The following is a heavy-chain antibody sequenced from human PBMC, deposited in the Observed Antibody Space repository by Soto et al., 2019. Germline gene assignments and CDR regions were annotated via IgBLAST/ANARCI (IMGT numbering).Heavy chain of an antibody. D-gene: IGHD6-6*01. V-gene: IGHV4-31*03. CDR3: ARGIAARPSRFDP. J-gene: IGHJ5*02. CDR1: GASISSGGHY. CDR2: IYDNGRP. Sequence: QVQLQESGPGLVKPSQTLSLTCTVSGASISSGGHYWNWIRQHPGKGLEWIGNIYDNGRPNYNPSLKSRVTISLDTSKNHFSLRLSSVTAADTAVYYCARGIAARPSRFDPCGQGALVTVSS.